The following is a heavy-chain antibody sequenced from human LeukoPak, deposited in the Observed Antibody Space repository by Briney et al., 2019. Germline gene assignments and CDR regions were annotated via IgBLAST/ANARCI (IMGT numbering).Heavy chain of an antibody. D-gene: IGHD3-22*01. V-gene: IGHV1-69*05. J-gene: IGHJ6*03. CDR3: ASALYDSSGYYSYYYYYMDV. Sequence: SVKVSCKASGGTFSSYAISWVRQAPGQGLEWMGGFIPIFGTSNYAQKFQGRVTITTDESTSTAYMELSSLRSEDTAVYYCASALYDSSGYYSYYYYYMDVWGKGTTVTVSS. CDR1: GGTFSSYA. CDR2: FIPIFGTS.